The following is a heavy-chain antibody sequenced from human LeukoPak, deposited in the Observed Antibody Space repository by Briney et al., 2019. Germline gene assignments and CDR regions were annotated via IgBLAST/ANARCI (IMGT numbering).Heavy chain of an antibody. Sequence: ASVKVSCKASGYTLTSYGISWVRQAPGQGLEWMGWISAYNGNTNYAQKLQGRVTMTTDTSTSTAYMELRSLRSDDTAVYYCARDVSSGYYNDAFDIWGQGTMVTVSS. CDR1: GYTLTSYG. J-gene: IGHJ3*02. CDR2: ISAYNGNT. D-gene: IGHD3-22*01. V-gene: IGHV1-18*01. CDR3: ARDVSSGYYNDAFDI.